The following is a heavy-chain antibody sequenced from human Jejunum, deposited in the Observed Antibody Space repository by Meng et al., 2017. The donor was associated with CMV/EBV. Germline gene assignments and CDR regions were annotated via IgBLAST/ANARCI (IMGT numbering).Heavy chain of an antibody. J-gene: IGHJ4*02. V-gene: IGHV4/OR15-8*02. CDR3: GDPPAGY. CDR2: IFHNGAT. CDR1: GGSLVGTNW. Sequence: TLSLTCVVSGGSLVGTNWWNWVRQTPGGGLEWIGEIFHNGATNYNPSLKSRVTISIDNSKNQFSLKLTSMTAADTAVYFCGDPPAGYWGQGILVTVSS.